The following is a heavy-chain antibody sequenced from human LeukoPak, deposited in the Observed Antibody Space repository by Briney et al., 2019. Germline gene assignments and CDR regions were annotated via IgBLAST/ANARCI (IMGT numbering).Heavy chain of an antibody. CDR3: AKVAPPYSGSYSTAEYFQH. J-gene: IGHJ1*01. D-gene: IGHD1-26*01. CDR1: GFTVSSNY. Sequence: GGSLRLSCAASGFTVSSNYMSWVRQAPGKGLEWVSVIYSGGSTYYADSVKGRFTISRDNSKNTLYLQMNSLRAEDTAVYYCAKVAPPYSGSYSTAEYFQHWGQGTLVTVSS. CDR2: IYSGGST. V-gene: IGHV3-53*05.